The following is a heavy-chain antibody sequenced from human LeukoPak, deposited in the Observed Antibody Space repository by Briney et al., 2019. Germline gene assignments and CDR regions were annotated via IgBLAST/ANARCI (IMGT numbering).Heavy chain of an antibody. CDR1: GYTFPSYY. Sequence: ASVTVPCKASGYTFPSYYMHWARQAPGPPLEWMGIINPSGGSTSYAQQFQARVTMTRATSNSKVYMQLSSLRPEDTAVYYCARDTLSRRDCFHAFDIWGRGTTVTVSS. CDR3: ARDTLSRRDCFHAFDI. V-gene: IGHV1-46*01. D-gene: IGHD5-24*01. CDR2: INPSGGST. J-gene: IGHJ3*02.